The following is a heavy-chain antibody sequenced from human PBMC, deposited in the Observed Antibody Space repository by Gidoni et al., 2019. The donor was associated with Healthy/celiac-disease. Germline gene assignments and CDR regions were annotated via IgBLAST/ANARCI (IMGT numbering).Heavy chain of an antibody. J-gene: IGHJ4*02. Sequence: QVQLVESGGGVVQPGRSLRLSCAASGFTFSSYAMPWVRQAPGKGLEWVAVISYDGSNKYYADSVKGRFTISRDNSKNTLYLQMNSLRAEDTAVYYCASSTGGNYWGQGTLVTVSS. CDR1: GFTFSSYA. D-gene: IGHD2-2*01. V-gene: IGHV3-30-3*01. CDR3: ASSTGGNY. CDR2: ISYDGSNK.